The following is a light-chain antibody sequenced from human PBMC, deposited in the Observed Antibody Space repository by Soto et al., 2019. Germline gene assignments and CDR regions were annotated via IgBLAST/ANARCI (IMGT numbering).Light chain of an antibody. CDR3: CSYAGSYSYV. CDR1: SSDVGGYNF. V-gene: IGLV2-11*01. CDR2: DVS. Sequence: QSVLTQPRSGSESPGQSVTISCTGTSSDVGGYNFVSWYQQHPDKAPKLMIYDVSKRPSGVPDRFSGSKSGYTASLTISGLQAEDEADYYCCSYAGSYSYVFGTGTKVTVL. J-gene: IGLJ1*01.